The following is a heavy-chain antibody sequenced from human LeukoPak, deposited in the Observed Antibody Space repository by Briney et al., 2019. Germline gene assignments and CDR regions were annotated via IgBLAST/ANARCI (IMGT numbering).Heavy chain of an antibody. CDR3: TTVYYDTRGVDY. Sequence: GGSLRLSCTASGFTFSNAWMSWVRQAPGKGLEWVGRIKGKIDGGTTDYAAPVKGRFTISRDDSKNTLYLQMNSLKTEDTAVYYCTTVYYDTRGVDYWGQGTLVTASS. CDR1: GFTFSNAW. J-gene: IGHJ4*02. V-gene: IGHV3-15*01. D-gene: IGHD3-22*01. CDR2: IKGKIDGGTT.